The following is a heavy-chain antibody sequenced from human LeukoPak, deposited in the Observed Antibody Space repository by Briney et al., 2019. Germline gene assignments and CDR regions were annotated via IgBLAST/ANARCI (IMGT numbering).Heavy chain of an antibody. V-gene: IGHV3-48*03. Sequence: PGGSLRLSCAASGFTFSSYEMNWVRQAPGKGLEWVSYIDSRGSSIHYADSVKGRFTISRDNAKNSLYLQMNSLRAEDTAVYHCARTKEMATISYFDSWGQGTLVTVSS. CDR3: ARTKEMATISYFDS. CDR2: IDSRGSSI. J-gene: IGHJ4*02. D-gene: IGHD5-24*01. CDR1: GFTFSSYE.